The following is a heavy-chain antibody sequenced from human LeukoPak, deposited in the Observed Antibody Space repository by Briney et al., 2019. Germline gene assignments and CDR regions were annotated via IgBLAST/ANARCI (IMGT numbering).Heavy chain of an antibody. D-gene: IGHD3-10*01. J-gene: IGHJ5*02. V-gene: IGHV1-18*01. CDR2: ISAYNVNT. Sequence: ASVKVSCKASGYTFTSYGISWVRQAPGQGLEWMGWISAYNVNTNYAQKLQGRVTMTTDTSTSPAYMELRSLRSDDTAVYYCARNRITMVRGVQVGDWFDPWGQGTLVTVSS. CDR1: GYTFTSYG. CDR3: ARNRITMVRGVQVGDWFDP.